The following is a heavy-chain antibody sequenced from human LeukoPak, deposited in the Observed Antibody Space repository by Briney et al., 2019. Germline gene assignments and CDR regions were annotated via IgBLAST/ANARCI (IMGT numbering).Heavy chain of an antibody. CDR1: GYTFTSYG. J-gene: IGHJ3*02. CDR3: ARTLTRFGGAYDAFDI. V-gene: IGHV1-18*01. CDR2: ISAYNGNT. D-gene: IGHD3-10*01. Sequence: ASVKVSCKASGYTFTSYGISWVRQAPGQGLGWMGWISAYNGNTNYAQKLQGRVTMTRDTSTSTAYMELRSLRSDDTAVYYCARTLTRFGGAYDAFDIWGQGTMVTVSS.